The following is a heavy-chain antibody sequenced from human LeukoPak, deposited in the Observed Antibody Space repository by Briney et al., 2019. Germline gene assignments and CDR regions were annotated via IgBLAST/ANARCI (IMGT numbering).Heavy chain of an antibody. Sequence: SVKVSCKASGGTFSSYAISWVRQAPGQGLEWMGGIIPIFGTANYAQKFQGRVTITADESTSTAYMELSSLRSEDTAVYYCATDFRCSSTSCHRREALNFDYWGQGTLVTVSS. D-gene: IGHD2-2*02. CDR3: ATDFRCSSTSCHRREALNFDY. CDR2: IIPIFGTA. V-gene: IGHV1-69*13. J-gene: IGHJ4*02. CDR1: GGTFSSYA.